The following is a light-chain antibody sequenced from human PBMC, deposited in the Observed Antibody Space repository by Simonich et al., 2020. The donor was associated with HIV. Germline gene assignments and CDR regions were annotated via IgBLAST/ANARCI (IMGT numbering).Light chain of an antibody. Sequence: DIVMTQSPDSLAVSLGERATINCKSSQSVLYSSNNKNYLAWYQQKPGQPPNLLIYWASTLEFGVPDRFSGSGSGTDFTLTISSLQAEDVAVYYCQQYYSTPWTFGQGTKVEIK. CDR1: QSVLYSSNNKNY. J-gene: IGKJ1*01. CDR3: QQYYSTPWT. V-gene: IGKV4-1*01. CDR2: WAS.